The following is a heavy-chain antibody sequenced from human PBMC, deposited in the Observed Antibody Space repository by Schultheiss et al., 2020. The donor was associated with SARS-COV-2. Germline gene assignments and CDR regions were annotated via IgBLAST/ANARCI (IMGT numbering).Heavy chain of an antibody. J-gene: IGHJ5*02. CDR1: GGSISSYY. Sequence: SETLSLTCTVSGGSISSYYWSWIRQPPGKGLEWIGYIYYSGSTNYNPSLKSRVTISVDTSKNQFSLKLSSVTAADTAVYYCARDLTANWFDPWGQGTLVTVAS. CDR3: ARDLTANWFDP. CDR2: IYYSGST. D-gene: IGHD1-20*01. V-gene: IGHV4-59*01.